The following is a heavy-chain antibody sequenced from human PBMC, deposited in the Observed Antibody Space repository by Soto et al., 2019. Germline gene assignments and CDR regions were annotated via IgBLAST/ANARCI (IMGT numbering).Heavy chain of an antibody. D-gene: IGHD2-15*01. CDR1: GGTFGSDA. CDR2: IIPIFGTT. Sequence: GASVKVSCKASGGTFGSDALTWVRQAPGQVLEWVGMIIPIFGTTNYAQNLQGRVTISADTSTSTAYMELRSLRSDDTAVYYCARTCVGGSCYDNWFDPGGQGTLVTVSS. CDR3: ARTCVGGSCYDNWFDP. V-gene: IGHV1-69*06. J-gene: IGHJ5*02.